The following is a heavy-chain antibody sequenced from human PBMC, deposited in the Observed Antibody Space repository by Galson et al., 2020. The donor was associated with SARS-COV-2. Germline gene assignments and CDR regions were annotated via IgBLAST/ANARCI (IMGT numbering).Heavy chain of an antibody. Sequence: GGSLRLSCAASGFTYSSYGMHWVRQAPGKGLEWVAVIWYDGSNKYYADSVKGRFTISRDNSKNTLYLQMNSLRAEDTAVCYCARDVFGGQRFIVVVSDSPAYWCHGSLVSVCS. CDR1: GFTYSSYG. J-gene: IGHJ4*01. CDR2: IWYDGSNK. V-gene: IGHV3-33*01. D-gene: IGHD2-15*01. CDR3: ARDVFGGQRFIVVVSDSPAY.